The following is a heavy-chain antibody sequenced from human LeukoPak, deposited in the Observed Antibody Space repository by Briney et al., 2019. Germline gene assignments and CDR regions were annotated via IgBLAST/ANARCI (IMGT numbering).Heavy chain of an antibody. Sequence: SETLSLTCTVSGGSINNSYWNWIRQPAGKGLEWIGRIYTSGNIYYNPSLKSRVTISVDMSKNHTSLKLSSVTAADTALYYCARGRYSNYWGQGTLVTVSS. D-gene: IGHD5-12*01. J-gene: IGHJ4*02. CDR1: GGSINNSY. CDR2: IYTSGNI. V-gene: IGHV4-4*07. CDR3: ARGRYSNY.